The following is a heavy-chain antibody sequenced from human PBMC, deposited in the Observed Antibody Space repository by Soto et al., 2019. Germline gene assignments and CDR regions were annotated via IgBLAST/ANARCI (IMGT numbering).Heavy chain of an antibody. CDR3: ARVAYYYDSSGYFY. Sequence: GASLKVSCKASGGTFSSYTISWVRQAPGQGLEWMGRIIPILGIANYAQKFQGRVTITADKSTSTAYMELNSLRAEDTAVYYCARVAYYYDSSGYFYWGQGTLVTVSS. CDR2: IIPILGIA. CDR1: GGTFSSYT. V-gene: IGHV1-69*02. J-gene: IGHJ4*02. D-gene: IGHD3-22*01.